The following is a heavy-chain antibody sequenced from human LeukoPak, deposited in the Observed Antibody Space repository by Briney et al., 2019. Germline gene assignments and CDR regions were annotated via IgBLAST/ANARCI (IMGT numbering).Heavy chain of an antibody. Sequence: GGSLRLSCAASGFTFSNAWMSWVRQAPGKGLEWVGRIKSKTDGGTTDYAAPVKGRFTISRDDSKNTLYLQMNSLKTEDTAVYYCTTSGRGVTYYYYYYYMDVWGKGTTVTVSS. D-gene: IGHD3-10*01. CDR1: GFTFSNAW. CDR3: TTSGRGVTYYYYYYYMDV. CDR2: IKSKTDGGTT. V-gene: IGHV3-15*01. J-gene: IGHJ6*03.